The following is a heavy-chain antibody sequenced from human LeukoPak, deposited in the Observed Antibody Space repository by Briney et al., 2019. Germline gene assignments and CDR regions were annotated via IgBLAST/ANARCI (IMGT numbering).Heavy chain of an antibody. CDR3: ARVPTSSVWTGY. CDR2: ISSSSSYI. CDR1: GFTFSSYS. J-gene: IGHJ4*02. Sequence: GGSLRLSCAASGFTFSSYSMTWVRQAPGKGLEWVSSISSSSSYIYYADSVKGRFTISRDNANNSLYLQMNSLRAEDTAVYYCARVPTSSVWTGYWGQGTLVTVSS. D-gene: IGHD6-19*01. V-gene: IGHV3-21*01.